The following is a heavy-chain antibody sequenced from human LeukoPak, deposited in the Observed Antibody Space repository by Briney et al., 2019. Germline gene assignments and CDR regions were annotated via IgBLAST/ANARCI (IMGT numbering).Heavy chain of an antibody. J-gene: IGHJ6*02. D-gene: IGHD3-10*01. CDR2: ISSSSSYI. Sequence: GGSLRLSCAASGFTFITYSMNWVRQAPGKGLEWVSSISSSSSYIYYTDSVKGRFTISRDNAKNSLYLQMSSLRAEDTAVYYCAREGYYHGSGTYSPPRYYGMDVWGQGTTVIVSS. CDR1: GFTFITYS. CDR3: AREGYYHGSGTYSPPRYYGMDV. V-gene: IGHV3-21*01.